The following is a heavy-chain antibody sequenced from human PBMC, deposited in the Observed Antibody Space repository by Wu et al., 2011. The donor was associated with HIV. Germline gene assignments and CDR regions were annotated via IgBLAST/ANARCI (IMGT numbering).Heavy chain of an antibody. D-gene: IGHD3-22*01. V-gene: IGHV1-69*01. Sequence: QVQLVQSGAEMEKPGSSVKVSCKASGGTFSTYTISWVRQAPGQGLEWMGGITPIYGTADYAQKFQGRVTITTDESRSTSYMDLSGLRSEDTAIYYCARDYYYDTSGDDYQGXPFDIWGQGTTVIVSS. CDR3: ARDYYYDTSGDDYQGXPFDI. CDR2: ITPIYGTA. J-gene: IGHJ3*02. CDR1: GGTFSTYT.